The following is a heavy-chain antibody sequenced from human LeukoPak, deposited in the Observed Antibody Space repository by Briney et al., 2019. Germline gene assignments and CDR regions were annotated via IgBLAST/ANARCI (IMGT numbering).Heavy chain of an antibody. V-gene: IGHV4-59*01. Sequence: SETLSLTCTVSGGSISSYYWSWIGQPPGKGLEWIGYIYYSGSTNYNPSLKSRVTISVDTSKNQYSLKLSSVTAADTAVYYCARGSYDSSGYGFDYWGQGTLVTVSS. D-gene: IGHD3-22*01. CDR1: GGSISSYY. J-gene: IGHJ4*02. CDR2: IYYSGST. CDR3: ARGSYDSSGYGFDY.